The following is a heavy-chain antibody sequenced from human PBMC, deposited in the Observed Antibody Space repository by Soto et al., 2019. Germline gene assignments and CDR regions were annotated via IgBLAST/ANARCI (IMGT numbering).Heavy chain of an antibody. V-gene: IGHV1-46*03. D-gene: IGHD3-9*01. CDR1: GYTFTSYY. Sequence: ASVKVSCKASGYTFTSYYMHWVRQAPGQGLEWMGIINPSGGSTSYAQKFQGRVTMTRDTSTSTVYMELSSLRSEDTAVYYCASDDYDILTGYSRYYFDYWGQGTLVTVS. CDR2: INPSGGST. CDR3: ASDDYDILTGYSRYYFDY. J-gene: IGHJ4*02.